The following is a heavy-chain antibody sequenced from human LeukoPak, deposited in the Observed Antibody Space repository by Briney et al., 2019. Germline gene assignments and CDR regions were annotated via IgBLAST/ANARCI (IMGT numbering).Heavy chain of an antibody. J-gene: IGHJ4*02. D-gene: IGHD3-10*01. CDR1: GGTFSSYA. V-gene: IGHV1-69*01. CDR2: IIPIFGTA. Sequence: ASVTVSCKASGGTFSSYAISWVRQAPGQGLEWMGGIIPIFGTANYAQKFQGRVTITADESTSTAYMELSSLRSEDTAVYSCAGREYGSGSYQYFDYWGQGTLVTVSS. CDR3: AGREYGSGSYQYFDY.